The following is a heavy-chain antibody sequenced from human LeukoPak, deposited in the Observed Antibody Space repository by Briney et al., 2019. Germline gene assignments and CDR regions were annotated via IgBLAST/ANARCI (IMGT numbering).Heavy chain of an antibody. CDR2: INHSGST. Sequence: SETLSLTCAVYGGSFSGYYWSWIRQPPGKGLGWIGEINHSGSTNYSPSLRSRVTISVDTSKNQFSLKLSSVTAADTAVYYCARWQKRWFDPWGQGTLVTVSS. CDR1: GGSFSGYY. V-gene: IGHV4-34*01. J-gene: IGHJ5*02. CDR3: ARWQKRWFDP.